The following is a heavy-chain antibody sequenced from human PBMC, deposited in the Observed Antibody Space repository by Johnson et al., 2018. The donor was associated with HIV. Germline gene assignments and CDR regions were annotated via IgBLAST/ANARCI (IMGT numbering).Heavy chain of an antibody. CDR2: IGTAGDT. CDR3: ARDFIAPELGDAFDI. D-gene: IGHD6-25*01. CDR1: GFTVSSNY. V-gene: IGHV3-13*01. J-gene: IGHJ3*02. Sequence: EMQLVESGGGLVQPGGSLRLSCAASGFTVSSNYMTWVRQAPGKGLEWVSAIGTAGDTYYPGSVKGRFTISRENAKNSLYLQMNSLRAGDTAVYYCARDFIAPELGDAFDIWGQGTMVTVSS.